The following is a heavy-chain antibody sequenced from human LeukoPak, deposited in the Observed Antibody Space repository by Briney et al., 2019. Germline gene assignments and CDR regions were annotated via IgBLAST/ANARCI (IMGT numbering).Heavy chain of an antibody. J-gene: IGHJ4*02. D-gene: IGHD2-15*01. CDR2: IYYSGST. V-gene: IGHV4-39*07. CDR1: GGSISSSSYY. Sequence: SETLSLTCTVSGGSISSSSYYWGWIRQPPGKGLEWIGSIYYSGSTYYNPSLNSRVTISVDTSRNQFSLKLNSMTAADTAVYYCARELLSCSDNSCQSGDYWGQGTLVTVSS. CDR3: ARELLSCSDNSCQSGDY.